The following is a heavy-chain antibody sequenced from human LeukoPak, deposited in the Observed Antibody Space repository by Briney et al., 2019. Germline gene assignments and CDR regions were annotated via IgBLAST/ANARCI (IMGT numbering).Heavy chain of an antibody. CDR1: GYTFTSYD. Sequence: ASVKVSCTASGYTFTSYDINWVRQAPGQGLEWMGWMNPNSGNTGYAQKFQGRVTMTRNTSKSTAYMELSSLRSDDTAVYYCARSTVGYDYWGQGTLVTVSS. CDR2: MNPNSGNT. D-gene: IGHD4-23*01. V-gene: IGHV1-8*01. J-gene: IGHJ4*02. CDR3: ARSTVGYDY.